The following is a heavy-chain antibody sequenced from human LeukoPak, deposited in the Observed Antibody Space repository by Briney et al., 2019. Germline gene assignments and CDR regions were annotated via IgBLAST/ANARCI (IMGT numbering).Heavy chain of an antibody. J-gene: IGHJ3*02. CDR3: ARGSDYDILTEEAFDI. D-gene: IGHD3-9*01. V-gene: IGHV4-38-2*02. CDR1: GYSISSGYY. CDR2: IYHSGST. Sequence: SETLSLTCTVSGYSISSGYYWGWIRQPPGKGLEWIGSIYHSGSTYYNPSLKSRVTISVDTSKNQFSLKLSSVTAADTAVYYCARGSDYDILTEEAFDIWGQGTMVTVSS.